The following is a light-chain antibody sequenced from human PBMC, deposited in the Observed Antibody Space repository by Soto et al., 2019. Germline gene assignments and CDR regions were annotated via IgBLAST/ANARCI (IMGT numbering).Light chain of an antibody. CDR2: DAY. CDR3: QQRHVWPLT. V-gene: IGKV3-11*01. J-gene: IGKJ5*01. Sequence: EVVLTESPVTLSLSPGERATLSCRASQSFRGLLACYQQKPGQAPRLLIYDAYYGATGIPPRFSGSGSGTDFTLTISILEPEDSAVYYCQQRHVWPLTFGQGTRLEI. CDR1: QSFRGL.